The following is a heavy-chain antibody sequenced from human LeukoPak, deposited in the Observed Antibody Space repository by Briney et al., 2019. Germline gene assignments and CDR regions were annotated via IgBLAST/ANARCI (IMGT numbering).Heavy chain of an antibody. D-gene: IGHD3-22*01. V-gene: IGHV1-18*04. CDR2: ISAYNGNT. J-gene: IGHJ4*02. CDR1: GYTFTGYY. CDR3: ARDTLRGNYYEG. Sequence: ASVKVSCKASGYTFTGYYMHWVRQAPGQGLKWMGWISAYNGNTNCAQKLQGRVTMTTDTSTSTAYMELRSLRSDDTAVYYCARDTLRGNYYEGWGQGTLVTVSS.